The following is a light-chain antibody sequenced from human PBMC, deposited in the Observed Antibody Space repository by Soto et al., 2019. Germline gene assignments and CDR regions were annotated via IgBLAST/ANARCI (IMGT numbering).Light chain of an antibody. J-gene: IGLJ2*01. V-gene: IGLV2-14*01. CDR1: SSDVGGYNY. CDR2: DVT. CDR3: SSYTSSSSVV. Sequence: QSALTQPASVSGSPGQSITISCTGTSSDVGGYNYVSWYQQYPGIAPKLMIYDVTYRPSGISNRFSGSKSGNTASLTISGLQAEDEADYYCSSYTSSSSVVFGGGTKLTVL.